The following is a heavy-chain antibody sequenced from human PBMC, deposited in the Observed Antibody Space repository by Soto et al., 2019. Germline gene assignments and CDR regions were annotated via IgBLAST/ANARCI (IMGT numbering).Heavy chain of an antibody. D-gene: IGHD5-12*01. CDR1: GFSFTTAGVA. Sequence: QITLQESGPTLVKPTQTLTLTCTFSGFSFTTAGVAAGWIRQTPGGALEWLTLIYYNDDRRFSPSLKTRLTITGDTSKSQVVLSLTNVDRGDTATYFCAHSDGGYEIIYFDFWGQGIPVTVSS. CDR3: AHSDGGYEIIYFDF. CDR2: IYYNDDR. J-gene: IGHJ4*02. V-gene: IGHV2-5*01.